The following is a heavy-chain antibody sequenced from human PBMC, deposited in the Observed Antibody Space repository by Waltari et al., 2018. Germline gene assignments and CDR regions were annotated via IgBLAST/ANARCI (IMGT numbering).Heavy chain of an antibody. CDR2: ISSGASTI. CDR1: GLTFRNYE. Sequence: EVQLVEFGGGWVQPGGSLRLWCEASGLTFRNYEMNWVRQAPGKGLEWVSYISSGASTIFYADSVKGRFTISRDNAKNSVYLEMNSLRADDTAIYYCARGEGGANEYWGQGTLVTVSS. D-gene: IGHD1-26*01. V-gene: IGHV3-48*03. CDR3: ARGEGGANEY. J-gene: IGHJ4*01.